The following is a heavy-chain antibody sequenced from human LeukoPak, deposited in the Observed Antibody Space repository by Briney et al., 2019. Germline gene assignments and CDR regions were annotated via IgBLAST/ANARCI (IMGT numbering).Heavy chain of an antibody. D-gene: IGHD6-19*01. CDR2: INSDGSST. V-gene: IGHV3-74*01. Sequence: GGSLRLSCAASGFTFSSNWMHWVRQAPGKGLVWVSRINSDGSSTSYADSVKGRFTISRDNTKNTLYLQMNSLRAEDTAVYYCAREAVAGTTLDYWGQGTLVTVSS. J-gene: IGHJ4*02. CDR1: GFTFSSNW. CDR3: AREAVAGTTLDY.